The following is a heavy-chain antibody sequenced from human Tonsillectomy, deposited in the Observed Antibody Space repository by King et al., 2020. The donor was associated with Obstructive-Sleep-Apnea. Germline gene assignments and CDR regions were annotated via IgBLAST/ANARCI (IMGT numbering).Heavy chain of an antibody. Sequence: VQLVESGGGLVQPGGSLRLSCAASGFTVSSNYMSWVRQAPGKGLEWVSVIYSGGSTYYADSVKGRFTISRDNSKNTLYLQMNSLRAEDTAVYYCARGGITFGGVGYFDYWGQGTLVTVSS. V-gene: IGHV3-66*01. D-gene: IGHD3-16*01. CDR2: IYSGGST. J-gene: IGHJ4*02. CDR3: ARGGITFGGVGYFDY. CDR1: GFTVSSNY.